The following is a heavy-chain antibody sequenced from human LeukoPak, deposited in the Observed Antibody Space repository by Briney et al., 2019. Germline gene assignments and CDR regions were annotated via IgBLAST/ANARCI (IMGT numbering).Heavy chain of an antibody. D-gene: IGHD6-19*01. J-gene: IGHJ6*03. CDR1: GFTFSSYG. CDR3: AKDGPEQWLSNVGPSDFYYMDV. CDR2: ISYDGSNK. Sequence: GGSLRPSCAASGFTFSSYGMHWVRQAPGKGLEWVAVISYDGSNKYYADSVKGRFTISRDNSKKTLYVQMNSLRVDDTAVYHCAKDGPEQWLSNVGPSDFYYMDVWGKGTTVTISS. V-gene: IGHV3-30*18.